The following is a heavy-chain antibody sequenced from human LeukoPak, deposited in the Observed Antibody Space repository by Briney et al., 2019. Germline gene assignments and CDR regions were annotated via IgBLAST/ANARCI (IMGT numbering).Heavy chain of an antibody. Sequence: GXXLRLSCAASGFTFSSYSMNWVRQAPGKGREWVSSISSSRSYIYYADPVKGGFTISRDNAKNSLYLQMNSLRAEDTAVYYCAREIDYWGQGTLVTVSS. CDR2: ISSSRSYI. J-gene: IGHJ4*02. CDR1: GFTFSSYS. CDR3: AREIDY. V-gene: IGHV3-21*01.